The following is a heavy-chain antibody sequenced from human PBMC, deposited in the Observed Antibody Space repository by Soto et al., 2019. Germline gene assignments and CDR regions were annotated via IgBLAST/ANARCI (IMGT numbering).Heavy chain of an antibody. CDR3: AHTGRVRYDWDFGGLDP. CDR1: GFSLSTSGVG. D-gene: IGHD1-7*01. J-gene: IGHJ5*02. CDR2: IYWNGDQ. Sequence: QITLKESGPTLVKPTQTLTLTCTFSGFSLSTSGVGVGWIRQPPGTALEWLALIYWNGDQRYSPSLKNRLTILKDTAKTQVVLIMTNMDPVDTASYFCAHTGRVRYDWDFGGLDPWGQGTLVTVSS. V-gene: IGHV2-5*01.